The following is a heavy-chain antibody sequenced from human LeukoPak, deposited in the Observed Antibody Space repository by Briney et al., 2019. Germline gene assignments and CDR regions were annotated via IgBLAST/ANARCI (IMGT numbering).Heavy chain of an antibody. Sequence: SETLSLTCTVSGGSISSYYWSWIRQPAGKGLEWIGRIYTSGSTNYNPSLKSRVTTSVDTSKNQFSLKLSSVTAADTAVYYCARDPGGGSPDWFDPWGQGTLVTVSS. J-gene: IGHJ5*02. CDR1: GGSISSYY. D-gene: IGHD2-15*01. CDR2: IYTSGST. CDR3: ARDPGGGSPDWFDP. V-gene: IGHV4-4*07.